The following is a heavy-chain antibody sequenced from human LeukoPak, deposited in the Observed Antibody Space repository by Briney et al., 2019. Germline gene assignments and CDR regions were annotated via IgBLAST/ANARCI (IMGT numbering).Heavy chain of an antibody. V-gene: IGHV3-21*01. Sequence: GGSLRLSCAASGFTVSSDRMSWVSQEGGKGLEWVASISSSSMGIYYAGSVKGRLSISRDNDKNSLYMQMNSLRAEETAVYYCARDFQVWFGEAYGMDVWGKGTTVTVSS. CDR2: ISSSSMGI. J-gene: IGHJ6*04. D-gene: IGHD3-10*01. CDR1: GFTVSSDR. CDR3: ARDFQVWFGEAYGMDV.